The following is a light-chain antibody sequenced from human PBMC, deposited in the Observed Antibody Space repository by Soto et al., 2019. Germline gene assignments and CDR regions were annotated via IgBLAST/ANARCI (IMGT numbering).Light chain of an antibody. CDR3: QQYGSSPLFT. J-gene: IGKJ3*01. CDR1: QSVSSSY. CDR2: GPS. V-gene: IGKV3-20*01. Sequence: EIVLTQSPGTLSLSPGERATLSCRASQSVSSSYLAWYQQKPGQAPRLLIYGPSSRATGIPDRFSGRGSGTAFTLTISRLEPEDFAVYYCQQYGSSPLFTFGPGTKVDIK.